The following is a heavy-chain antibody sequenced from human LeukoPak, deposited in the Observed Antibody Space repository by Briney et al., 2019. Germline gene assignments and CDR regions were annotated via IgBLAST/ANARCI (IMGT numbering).Heavy chain of an antibody. Sequence: GGSLRLSCAASGFTFSSYAMTWVRQAPGKGLEWVSAISGSGGSTYYADSVKGRFTISRDNAKNSLYLQMNSLRAEDTAVYYCARDHGRYCSGGSCYFGGFFEYWGQGTLGTVSS. J-gene: IGHJ4*02. CDR1: GFTFSSYA. CDR3: ARDHGRYCSGGSCYFGGFFEY. D-gene: IGHD2-15*01. V-gene: IGHV3-23*01. CDR2: ISGSGGST.